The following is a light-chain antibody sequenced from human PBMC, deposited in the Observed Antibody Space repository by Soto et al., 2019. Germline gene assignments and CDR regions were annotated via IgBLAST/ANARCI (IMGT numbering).Light chain of an antibody. J-gene: IGKJ1*01. CDR3: PQRSNWPQT. V-gene: IGKV3-11*01. CDR2: DAS. CDR1: QSVSSY. Sequence: EIVLTQSPATLSLSPGERATLSCRASQSVSSYLAWYQQKPGQAPRLLIYDASNRATGIPARFSGSGSGPDFTLTISSLEPEDFAVYYCPQRSNWPQTFGQGTKVEIK.